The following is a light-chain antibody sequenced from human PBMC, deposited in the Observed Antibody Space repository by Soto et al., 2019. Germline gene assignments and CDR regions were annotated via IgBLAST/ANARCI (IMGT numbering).Light chain of an antibody. CDR1: SSDVGSYNL. CDR2: EGS. J-gene: IGLJ1*01. CDR3: FSYAGGSTYV. V-gene: IGLV2-23*01. Sequence: QSVLTQPASVSGSPGQSITISCTGTSSDVGSYNLVSWYQQHPGKAPKLMIYEGSKRPSGVSNRLFGSQSGNTASLTISGLQAEDEADYYCFSYAGGSTYVFGTGTKVTVL.